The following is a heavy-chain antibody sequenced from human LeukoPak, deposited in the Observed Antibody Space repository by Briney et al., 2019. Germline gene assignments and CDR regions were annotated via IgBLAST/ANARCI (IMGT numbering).Heavy chain of an antibody. V-gene: IGHV3-23*01. CDR1: GFTLSSYE. CDR3: AVGDNPGALDY. D-gene: IGHD1-14*01. CDR2: IDYSGGDT. J-gene: IGHJ4*02. Sequence: GGSLRLSCTASGFTLSSYEMSWIRQAPGKGLEWVSSIDYSGGDTHYADSVKGRFTISRDNSKNTLYLQLSSLRGDDTAVYYCAVGDNPGALDYWGQGTLVTVSS.